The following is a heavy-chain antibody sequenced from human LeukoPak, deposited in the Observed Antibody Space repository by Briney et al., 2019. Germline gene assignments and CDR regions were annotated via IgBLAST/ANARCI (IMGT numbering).Heavy chain of an antibody. D-gene: IGHD2-2*01. CDR3: AKSPVYQGELRFDP. CDR2: IRYDGSNK. Sequence: GGSLRLSCAASGFTFSSYAMHWVRQAPGKGLEWVAFIRYDGSNKYYADSVKGRFTISRDNSKNTLYLQMNSLRAEDTAVYYCAKSPVYQGELRFDPWGQGTLVTVSS. CDR1: GFTFSSYA. J-gene: IGHJ5*02. V-gene: IGHV3-30*02.